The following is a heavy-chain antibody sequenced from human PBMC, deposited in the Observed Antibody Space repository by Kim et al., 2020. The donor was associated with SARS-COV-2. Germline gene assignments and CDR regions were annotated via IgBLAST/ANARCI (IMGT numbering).Heavy chain of an antibody. CDR1: GGSFSGYY. CDR2: INHSGST. CDR3: ARGSSGSYSIDY. V-gene: IGHV4-34*01. Sequence: SETLSLTCAVYGGSFSGYYWSWIRQPPGKGLEWIGEINHSGSTNYNPSLKSRVTISVDTSKNQFSLKLSSVTAADTAVYYCARGSSGSYSIDYWGQGTLVTVSP. J-gene: IGHJ4*02. D-gene: IGHD1-26*01.